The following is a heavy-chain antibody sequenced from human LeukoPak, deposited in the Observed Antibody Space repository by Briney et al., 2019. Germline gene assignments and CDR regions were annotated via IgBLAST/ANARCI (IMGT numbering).Heavy chain of an antibody. D-gene: IGHD3-22*01. V-gene: IGHV1-2*02. CDR3: ARVAGIDYYDSSGYPDY. J-gene: IGHJ4*02. CDR1: GYTFTGYF. Sequence: ASVKVSCKASGYTFTGYFIHWVRQAPGQGLEWMGWINPKSGGTNYAQKFQGRVTMTRDTSISTAYMELGRLTSDDRAVYYCARVAGIDYYDSSGYPDYWGQGTLVTVSS. CDR2: INPKSGGT.